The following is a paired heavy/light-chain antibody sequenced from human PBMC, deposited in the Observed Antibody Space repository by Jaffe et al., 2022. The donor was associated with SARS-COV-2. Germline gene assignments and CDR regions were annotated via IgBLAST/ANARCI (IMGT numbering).Light chain of an antibody. J-gene: IGKJ3*01. CDR1: QGIGNF. CDR3: QKYNSPSHVT. Sequence: DIQMTQSPSSLSASVGDRVTITCRASQGIGNFLAWYQQQAGKVPKLLIYAASTLQSGVPSRFSGSGSGTDFTLTISSLQPEDVATYYCQKYNSPSHVTFGPGTKVDIK. CDR2: AAS. V-gene: IGKV1-27*01.
Heavy chain of an antibody. CDR2: LHYTGN. D-gene: IGHD3-16*01. J-gene: IGHJ2*01. Sequence: QLQLQESGPGLVKPSETLSLTCTVSGGSIGSGSFYWGWIRQPPGKGLEWIGSLHYTGNYYNPSLQSRVTIFADTSKNQFSLRLSSVTAADTAVYYCVRQDYVWYFDLWGRGTLVTVSS. CDR1: GGSIGSGSFY. V-gene: IGHV4-39*01. CDR3: VRQDYVWYFDL.